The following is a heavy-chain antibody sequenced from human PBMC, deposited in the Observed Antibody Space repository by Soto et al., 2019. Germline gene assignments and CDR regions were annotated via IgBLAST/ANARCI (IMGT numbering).Heavy chain of an antibody. CDR2: ISANGQGI. V-gene: IGHV3-23*01. CDR1: GFTFNNYA. CDR3: AKDRNEPRDQFHN. D-gene: IGHD1-1*01. Sequence: GGSLRLSCAASGFTFNNYAMSWVRQAPGKGLEWVSAISANGQGIYYADSVKGRFIISRDSSKNTVFLHMDSLTAEDTAVYYCAKDRNEPRDQFHNWGQGTLVTVSS. J-gene: IGHJ4*02.